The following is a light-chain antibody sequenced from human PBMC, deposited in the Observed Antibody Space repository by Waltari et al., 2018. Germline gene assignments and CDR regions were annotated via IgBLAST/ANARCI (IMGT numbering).Light chain of an antibody. J-gene: IGKJ5*01. V-gene: IGKV2-28*01. CDR3: MQALQIPIT. Sequence: DIVLPQSPVTLPVTPGEQPSISCTSSQSLLYRNGYNYLDWSLQKPGQSPQLLIYLGSSRPSGVPDRFNGSGSGTDFTLKSNRVEAEDVGIYYCMQALQIPITFGQGTRLEIK. CDR1: QSLLYRNGYNY. CDR2: LGS.